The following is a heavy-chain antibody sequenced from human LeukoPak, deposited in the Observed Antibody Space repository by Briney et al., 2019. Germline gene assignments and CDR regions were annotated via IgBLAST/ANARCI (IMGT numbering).Heavy chain of an antibody. Sequence: SETLSLTCTVSGGSISSYYWSWIRQPPGKGLEWIGYIYYSGSTNYNPSLKSRVTISVDTSKNQFSLKLSSVTAADTAVYYCARGDIVVVLDYWGQGTLVTVSS. J-gene: IGHJ4*02. CDR2: IYYSGST. V-gene: IGHV4-59*01. D-gene: IGHD2-2*01. CDR3: ARGDIVVVLDY. CDR1: GGSISSYY.